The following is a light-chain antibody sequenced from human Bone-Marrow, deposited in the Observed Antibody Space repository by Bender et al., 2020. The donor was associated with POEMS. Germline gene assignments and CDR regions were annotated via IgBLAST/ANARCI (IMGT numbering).Light chain of an antibody. CDR1: DIGSKG. V-gene: IGLV3-21*02. J-gene: IGLJ3*02. CDR3: QAWDTRTAHVV. Sequence: SYVLTQPPSVSVAPGQTATITCGGDDIGSKGVHWYQQRPGQAPVLVLYQDTKRPSGIPERFSGSNSGNTATLTISGTQAMDEADYYCQAWDTRTAHVVFGGGTKLTVL. CDR2: QDT.